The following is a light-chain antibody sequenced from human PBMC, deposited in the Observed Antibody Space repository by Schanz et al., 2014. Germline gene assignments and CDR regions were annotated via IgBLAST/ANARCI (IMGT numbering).Light chain of an antibody. CDR2: EDS. CDR3: CSYVSSSAVL. CDR1: SSDVGSHNL. V-gene: IGLV2-23*01. Sequence: QSALTQPASVSGSPGQSITISCTGTSSDVGSHNLVSWYQQYPGRAPKLMIYEDSTRPSGVSNRFSGYKSGNTASLTISGLQAEDEADYYCCSYVSSSAVLFGGGTKLTVL. J-gene: IGLJ2*01.